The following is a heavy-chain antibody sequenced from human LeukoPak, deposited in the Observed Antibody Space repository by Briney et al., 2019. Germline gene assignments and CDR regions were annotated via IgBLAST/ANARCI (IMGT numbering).Heavy chain of an antibody. D-gene: IGHD3-22*01. J-gene: IGHJ4*02. V-gene: IGHV1-2*02. Sequence: ASVKVSCKTSGYTFTSSGISWVRQAPGQGLEWMGWINPNSGGTNYAQKFQGRVTMTRDTSISTAYMELSRLRSDDTAVYYCARTYYYDSSGSYYFDYWGQGTLVTVSS. CDR3: ARTYYYDSSGSYYFDY. CDR2: INPNSGGT. CDR1: GYTFTSSG.